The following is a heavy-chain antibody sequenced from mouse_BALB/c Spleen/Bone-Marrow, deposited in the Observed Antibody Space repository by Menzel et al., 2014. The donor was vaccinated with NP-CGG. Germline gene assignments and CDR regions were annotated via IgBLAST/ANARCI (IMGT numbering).Heavy chain of an antibody. CDR1: GSTFXSYT. J-gene: IGHJ4*01. CDR3: TRDGKGNYDYAMDY. CDR2: ISSGGSYT. D-gene: IGHD2-1*01. V-gene: IGHV5-6-4*01. Sequence: EVKLMESGGGLVKPGGSLKLSCAASGSTFXSYTMSWVRQTPEKRLEWVATISSGGSYTHYPDSVKGRFTISRDNAKNTLYLQMSSLKSEDTAMYYCTRDGKGNYDYAMDYWGQGTSVTVSS.